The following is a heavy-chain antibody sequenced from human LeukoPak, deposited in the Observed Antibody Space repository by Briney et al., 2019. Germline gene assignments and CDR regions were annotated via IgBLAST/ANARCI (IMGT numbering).Heavy chain of an antibody. Sequence: ASVKVSCKASGYTFTGYYMHWVRQAPGQGLEWMGWINPNGGGTNYAQKFQGRVTMTRDTSISTAYMELSRLRSDDTAVYYCARDRVRGVISISRRRWFDPWGQGTLVTVSS. CDR2: INPNGGGT. CDR1: GYTFTGYY. J-gene: IGHJ5*02. V-gene: IGHV1-2*02. CDR3: ARDRVRGVISISRRRWFDP. D-gene: IGHD3-10*01.